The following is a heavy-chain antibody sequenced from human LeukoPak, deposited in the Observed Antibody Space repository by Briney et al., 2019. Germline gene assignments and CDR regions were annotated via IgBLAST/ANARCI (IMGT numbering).Heavy chain of an antibody. D-gene: IGHD1-26*01. CDR2: ITADGTNK. Sequence: PGGSLRLSCAASGFTFSAHEMNWVRQAPGKGLEWVSYITADGTNKYDADSVKGRFTISRDNAKNSLYLQMNSLRVDDTAIYYCAREVQWELPDYWGQGTLVTVSS. V-gene: IGHV3-48*03. J-gene: IGHJ4*02. CDR3: AREVQWELPDY. CDR1: GFTFSAHE.